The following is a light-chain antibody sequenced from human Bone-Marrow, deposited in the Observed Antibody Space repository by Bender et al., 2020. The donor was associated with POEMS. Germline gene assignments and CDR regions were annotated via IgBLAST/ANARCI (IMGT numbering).Light chain of an antibody. CDR1: SSNTGSGYD. CDR2: GYN. J-gene: IGLJ3*02. V-gene: IGLV1-50*01. CDR3: AAWDDSLNGWV. Sequence: QSVLTQPPSVSGAPGQRVTISCTGSSSNTGSGYDINWYQHLPGTAPKLLIYGYNNRPSGVPGRFSGSKSGNTASLKISGLQPEDEANYYCAAWDDSLNGWVFGGGTKLTVL.